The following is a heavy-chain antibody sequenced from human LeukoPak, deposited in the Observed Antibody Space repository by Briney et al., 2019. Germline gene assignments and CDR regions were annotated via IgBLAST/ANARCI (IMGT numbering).Heavy chain of an antibody. V-gene: IGHV3-23*01. J-gene: IGHJ4*02. D-gene: IGHD5-18*01. CDR3: AKDPRNSGYSYGYSSH. Sequence: QTGGSLRLSCAASGFTFSSYAMSWVRQAPGKGLEWVSAISGSGGSTYYADSVKGRFTISRDNSKNTLYLQMNSLRAEDTAVYYCAKDPRNSGYSYGYSSHWGQGTLVTVSS. CDR2: ISGSGGST. CDR1: GFTFSSYA.